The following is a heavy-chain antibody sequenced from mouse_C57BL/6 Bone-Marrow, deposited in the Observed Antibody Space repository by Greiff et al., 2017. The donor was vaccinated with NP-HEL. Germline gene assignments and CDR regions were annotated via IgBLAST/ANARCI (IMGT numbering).Heavy chain of an antibody. Sequence: VKLMESGGDLVKPGGSLKLSCAASGFTFRRYGMSWVRHTPDKRLEWVATISRGGSYTSFPDSVKGKFTISRDNAKNTLYLQMSSLKSEDTAMYYCARRWLPHYFDYWGQGTTLTVSS. D-gene: IGHD2-2*01. J-gene: IGHJ2*01. CDR2: ISRGGSYT. V-gene: IGHV5-6*02. CDR1: GFTFRRYG. CDR3: ARRWLPHYFDY.